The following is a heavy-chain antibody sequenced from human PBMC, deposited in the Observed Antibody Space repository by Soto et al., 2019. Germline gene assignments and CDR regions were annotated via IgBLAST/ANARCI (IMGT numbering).Heavy chain of an antibody. D-gene: IGHD6-13*01. CDR3: ARGRQQLVNHHAFDI. CDR1: GGSISSYY. J-gene: IGHJ3*02. Sequence: SETLSLTCTVSGGSISSYYWSWLRQSPGKRMEWIGYVHHSWGSSYNPSLQSRVAISLDTSKSQFSLKVTSVTATDTAVYYCARGRQQLVNHHAFDIWGQGTMVTVSS. CDR2: VHHSWGS. V-gene: IGHV4-59*08.